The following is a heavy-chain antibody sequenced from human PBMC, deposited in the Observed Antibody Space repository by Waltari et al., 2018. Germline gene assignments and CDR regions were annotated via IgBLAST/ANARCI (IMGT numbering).Heavy chain of an antibody. CDR2: INPNSGGT. CDR3: ARDTYGSGSYYYVY. Sequence: QVQLVQSGAEVKKPGSSVKVSCKASGYTFTGYYMHWVRQAPGQGLEWMGRINPNSGGTNYAQKFQGRVTRTRDTSISTAYMELSRLRSDDTAVYYGARDTYGSGSYYYVYWGQGTLVTVSS. CDR1: GYTFTGYY. J-gene: IGHJ4*02. D-gene: IGHD3-10*01. V-gene: IGHV1-2*06.